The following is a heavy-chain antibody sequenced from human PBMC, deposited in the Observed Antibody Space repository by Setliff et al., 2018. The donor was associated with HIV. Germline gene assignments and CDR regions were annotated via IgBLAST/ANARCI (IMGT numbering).Heavy chain of an antibody. V-gene: IGHV4-59*01. CDR2: IYFSGGT. J-gene: IGHJ5*02. CDR3: ARDNPSAHWFDP. Sequence: PSETLSLTCNVSGASISSYYWSWVRQSPGKGLQWIGYIYFSGGTHYNPSLKSRVTISIDRSKNQFSLKLSSVTPADTAIYYCARDNPSAHWFDPWGHGTLVTVSS. CDR1: GASISSYY.